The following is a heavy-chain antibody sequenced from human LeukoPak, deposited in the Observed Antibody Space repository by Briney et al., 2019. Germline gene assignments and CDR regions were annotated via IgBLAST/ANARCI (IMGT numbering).Heavy chain of an antibody. J-gene: IGHJ4*02. V-gene: IGHV4-34*01. CDR2: INHSGST. CDR3: ARSLNRWLQPYYFDY. CDR1: GVSFSGYY. Sequence: SETLSLTCAVYGVSFSGYYWSWIRQPPGKGLEWIGEINHSGSTNYNPSLKSRVTISVDTSKNQFSLKLSSVTAADTAVYYCARSLNRWLQPYYFDYWGQGTLVTVSS. D-gene: IGHD5-24*01.